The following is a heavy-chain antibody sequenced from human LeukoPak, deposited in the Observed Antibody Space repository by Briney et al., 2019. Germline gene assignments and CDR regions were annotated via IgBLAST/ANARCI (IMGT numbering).Heavy chain of an antibody. J-gene: IGHJ4*02. Sequence: SETLSLTCTVSGGSISSYYWSWIRQPPGKGLEWIGYIYYSGSTNYNPSLKSRVTISVDTSKNQFSLKLSSVTAADTAVYYCARILSNYYDSSGYGFDYWGQGTLVTVSS. CDR1: GGSISSYY. CDR2: IYYSGST. D-gene: IGHD3-22*01. CDR3: ARILSNYYDSSGYGFDY. V-gene: IGHV4-59*12.